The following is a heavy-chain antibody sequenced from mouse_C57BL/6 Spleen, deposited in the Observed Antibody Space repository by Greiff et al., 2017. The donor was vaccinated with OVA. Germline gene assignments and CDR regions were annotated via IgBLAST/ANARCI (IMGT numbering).Heavy chain of an antibody. D-gene: IGHD1-1*01. J-gene: IGHJ2*01. CDR3: TRGPSYYYGSRDYFDY. Sequence: EVHLVESGEGLVKPGGSLKLSCAASGFTFSSYAMSWVRQTPEKRLEWVAYISSGGDYIYYADTVKGRFTISRDNARNTLYLQMSSLKSEDTAMYYCTRGPSYYYGSRDYFDYWGQGTTLTVSS. V-gene: IGHV5-9-1*02. CDR2: ISSGGDYI. CDR1: GFTFSSYA.